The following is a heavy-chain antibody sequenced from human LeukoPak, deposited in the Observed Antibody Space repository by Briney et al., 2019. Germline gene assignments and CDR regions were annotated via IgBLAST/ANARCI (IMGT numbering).Heavy chain of an antibody. Sequence: GGSLRLSCAASGFTVSSNYMSWVRQAPGKGLEWVSVIYSGGSTYYADSVKGRFTISRHNSKNTLYLQMNSLRAEDTAVYYCARDHPWGYYYGSGSYLPLSPTGVDVWGQGTTVTVSS. J-gene: IGHJ6*02. CDR3: ARDHPWGYYYGSGSYLPLSPTGVDV. CDR2: IYSGGST. D-gene: IGHD3-10*01. V-gene: IGHV3-53*01. CDR1: GFTVSSNY.